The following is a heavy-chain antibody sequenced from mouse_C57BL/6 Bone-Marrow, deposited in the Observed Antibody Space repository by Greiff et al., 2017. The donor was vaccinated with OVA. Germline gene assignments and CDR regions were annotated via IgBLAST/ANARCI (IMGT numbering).Heavy chain of an antibody. CDR3: ARRPYGSSYDWYFDV. J-gene: IGHJ1*03. Sequence: QVQLQQSGADLAKPGASVKLSCKASGYTFTSYWMHWVKQRPGQGLEWIGYINPSSGYTKYNQKFKDKATLTADKSSSTAYMQLSSLTYEDSAVYYCARRPYGSSYDWYFDVWGTGTTVTVSS. V-gene: IGHV1-7*01. CDR2: INPSSGYT. CDR1: GYTFTSYW. D-gene: IGHD1-1*01.